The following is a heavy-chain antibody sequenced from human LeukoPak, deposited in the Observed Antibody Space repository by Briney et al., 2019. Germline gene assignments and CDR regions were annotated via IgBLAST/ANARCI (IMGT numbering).Heavy chain of an antibody. CDR3: ATGVVIAVAGPLAY. J-gene: IGHJ4*02. CDR2: IIPIFGTA. V-gene: IGHV1-69*13. D-gene: IGHD6-19*01. Sequence: SVKVSCKASGGTFSSYAISWVRQAPGQGLEWMGGIIPIFGTANYAQKFQGRVTITADESTSTAYMELSSLRSEDTAVYYCATGVVIAVAGPLAYWGQGTLVTVSS. CDR1: GGTFSSYA.